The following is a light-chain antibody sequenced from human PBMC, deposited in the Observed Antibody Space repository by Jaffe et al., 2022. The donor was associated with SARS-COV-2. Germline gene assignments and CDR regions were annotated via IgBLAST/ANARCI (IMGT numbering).Light chain of an antibody. CDR2: EAS. CDR1: SSDVGNYNL. CDR3: CSFAGSGTYV. Sequence: QSALTQPASVSGSPGQSITLSCTGSSSDVGNYNLVSWFQHHPGKAPQLLVYEASKRPSGVSDRFSGSKSGNTASLTISGLQAEDEADYYCCSFAGSGTYVFGTGTKVTVL. V-gene: IGLV2-23*01. J-gene: IGLJ1*01.